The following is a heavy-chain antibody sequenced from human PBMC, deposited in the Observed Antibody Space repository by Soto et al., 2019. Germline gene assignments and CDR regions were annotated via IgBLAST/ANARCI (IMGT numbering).Heavy chain of an antibody. CDR2: INPSGGST. CDR1: GYTFTHYY. Sequence: GASVKVSCKASGYTFTHYYIHWVRQAPGQGLEWIGMINPSGGSTDYAQKFQGRVTMTTDTSTTTVYMELSSLRSDDTAVYYCARPPFPGCINGVCYPCDHWGQGTLVTVSS. CDR3: ARPPFPGCINGVCYPCDH. D-gene: IGHD2-8*01. V-gene: IGHV1-46*01. J-gene: IGHJ4*02.